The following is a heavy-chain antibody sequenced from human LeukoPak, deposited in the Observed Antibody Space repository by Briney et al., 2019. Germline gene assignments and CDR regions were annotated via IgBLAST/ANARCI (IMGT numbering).Heavy chain of an antibody. J-gene: IGHJ4*02. Sequence: GGSLRLSCAASGFTFSSYWMSWVRQAPGKGLEWVSTISDRGDNIHHADSVMGRFTISRDNAKNSLYLQMNSLRVEDTAVYYCARNRGSSSSEALDYWGQGTLVTVSS. CDR1: GFTFSSYW. CDR2: ISDRGDNI. CDR3: ARNRGSSSSEALDY. D-gene: IGHD6-6*01. V-gene: IGHV3-21*01.